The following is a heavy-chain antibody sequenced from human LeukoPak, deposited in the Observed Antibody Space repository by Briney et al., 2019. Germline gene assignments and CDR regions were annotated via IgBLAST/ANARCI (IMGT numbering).Heavy chain of an antibody. J-gene: IGHJ4*02. Sequence: GGSLRLSCAASGFTFSNYAMSWVRQAPGEGLEWFSGINSDGSRYYADSVKGRFTISRDTSKNTLYLQMNSLRAEDTAVYYCAKGRGVAAGSGDYWGQGTLVTVSS. V-gene: IGHV3-23*01. D-gene: IGHD6-13*01. CDR3: AKGRGVAAGSGDY. CDR2: INSDGSR. CDR1: GFTFSNYA.